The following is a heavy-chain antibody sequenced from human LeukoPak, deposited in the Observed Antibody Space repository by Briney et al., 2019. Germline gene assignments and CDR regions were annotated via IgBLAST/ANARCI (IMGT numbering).Heavy chain of an antibody. D-gene: IGHD3-22*01. V-gene: IGHV3-30*02. CDR2: IRYDGSNK. CDR1: GFTFSSYG. Sequence: GGSLRLSCAASGFTFSSYGVHWVRQASGKGLEWVAFIRYDGSNKYYTDSVKGRFTISRDNSKNTLYLQMNSLRAEDTAVYYCAKIPNYYDSSAYYVYWGQGTLVTVSS. J-gene: IGHJ4*02. CDR3: AKIPNYYDSSAYYVY.